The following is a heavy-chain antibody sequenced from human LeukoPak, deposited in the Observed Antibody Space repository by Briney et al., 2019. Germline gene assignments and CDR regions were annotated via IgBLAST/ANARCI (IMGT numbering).Heavy chain of an antibody. CDR2: ISSSSSTI. CDR3: ARDLNTASDY. V-gene: IGHV3-48*04. CDR1: GFTFSSYS. Sequence: GGSLRLSCAASGFTFSSYSMNWVRQAPGKGLEWVSYISSSSSTIYYADSVKGRFTISRDNAKNSLYLQMNSLRAEDTAVYYCARDLNTASDYWGQGTLVTVSS. J-gene: IGHJ4*02. D-gene: IGHD5-18*01.